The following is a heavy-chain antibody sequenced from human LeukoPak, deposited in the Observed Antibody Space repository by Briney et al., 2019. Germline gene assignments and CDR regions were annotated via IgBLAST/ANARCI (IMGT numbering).Heavy chain of an antibody. CDR2: IYYSGST. CDR1: GGSISSYC. J-gene: IGHJ6*03. V-gene: IGHV4-59*01. CDR3: ARAGTPDYYYYMDV. D-gene: IGHD1-14*01. Sequence: NPSETLSLTCTVSGGSISSYCWSWIRQPPGKGLEWIWDIYYSGSTYYNPSLQSRVTISADTSKNQFSLKLSSVTAADTAVYYCARAGTPDYYYYMDVWGKGTTVTVSS.